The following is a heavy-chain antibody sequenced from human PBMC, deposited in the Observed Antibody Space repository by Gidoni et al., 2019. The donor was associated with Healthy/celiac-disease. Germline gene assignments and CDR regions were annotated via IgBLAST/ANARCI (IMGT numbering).Heavy chain of an antibody. CDR2: ISWNSGSI. D-gene: IGHD6-13*01. V-gene: IGHV3-9*01. J-gene: IGHJ5*02. CDR3: AKDGGMDSSSWYGGVNWFDP. CDR1: GLPFDDYA. Sequence: EVQLVVSGGGWVQPGSYLRLSCAAPGLPFDDYAMHWVRQATGKGLEWVSGISWNSGSIGYADSVKGRFTISRDNAKNSLYLQMNSLRAEDTALYYCAKDGGMDSSSWYGGVNWFDPWGQGTLVTVSS.